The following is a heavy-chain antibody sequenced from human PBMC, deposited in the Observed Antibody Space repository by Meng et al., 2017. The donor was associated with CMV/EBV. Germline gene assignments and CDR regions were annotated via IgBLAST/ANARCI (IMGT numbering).Heavy chain of an antibody. CDR2: MSSSSSYI. Sequence: GFTVSSYSMYWVRQAPGKALEWVSSMSSSSSYIYYADSVKGRFTISRDNAKNSLYLQMNSLRAEDTAVYYCARAPLKYCRSSSCYYYWGQGTLVTVSS. CDR1: GFTVSSYS. J-gene: IGHJ4*02. V-gene: IGHV3-21*01. D-gene: IGHD2-2*01. CDR3: ARAPLKYCRSSSCYYY.